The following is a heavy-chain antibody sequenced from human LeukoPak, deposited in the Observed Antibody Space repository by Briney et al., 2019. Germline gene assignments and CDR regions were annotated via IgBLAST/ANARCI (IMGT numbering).Heavy chain of an antibody. D-gene: IGHD3-22*01. J-gene: IGHJ4*02. V-gene: IGHV1-2*02. Sequence: ASVKVSCKAPGYTFTGHYMHWVRQAPGQGLEWMGWMNPNSGGTNYAQKFQGRVTMTRDTSISTAYMELSRLRSDDTAVYYCARIDSSGLRKDYWGQGTLVTVSS. CDR1: GYTFTGHY. CDR2: MNPNSGGT. CDR3: ARIDSSGLRKDY.